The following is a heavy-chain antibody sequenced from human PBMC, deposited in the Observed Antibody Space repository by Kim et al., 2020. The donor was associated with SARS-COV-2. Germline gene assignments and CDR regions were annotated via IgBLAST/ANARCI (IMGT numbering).Heavy chain of an antibody. CDR1: GFTFSNAW. V-gene: IGHV3-15*01. CDR3: TTEERGYIVVVPAASPNGVVLYYYGMDV. CDR2: IKSKTDGGTT. Sequence: GGSLRLSCAASGFTFSNAWMSWVRQAPGKGLEWVGRIKSKTDGGTTDYAAPVKGRFTISRDDSKNTLYLQMNSLKTEDTAVYYCTTEERGYIVVVPAASPNGVVLYYYGMDVWGQGTMVTVSS. J-gene: IGHJ6*02. D-gene: IGHD2-2*01.